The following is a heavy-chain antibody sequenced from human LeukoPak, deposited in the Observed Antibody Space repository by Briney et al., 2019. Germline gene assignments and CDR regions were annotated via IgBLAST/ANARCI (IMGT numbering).Heavy chain of an antibody. D-gene: IGHD5-18*01. J-gene: IGHJ6*03. CDR1: DGSFNDYY. Sequence: SETLSLTCAVYDGSFNDYYWSWIRQPPGKGLEWIGEINHSGSTNYNPSLESRVTISVDTSKNQFSLRLSSVTAADTAVYYCARVASYGYQQQLVHYYYYYMDVWGKGTTVTVSS. V-gene: IGHV4-34*01. CDR3: ARVASYGYQQQLVHYYYYYMDV. CDR2: INHSGST.